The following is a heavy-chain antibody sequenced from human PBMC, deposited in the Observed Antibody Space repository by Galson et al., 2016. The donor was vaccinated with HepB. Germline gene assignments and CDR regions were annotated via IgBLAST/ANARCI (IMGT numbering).Heavy chain of an antibody. CDR1: GYTFTGYD. Sequence: SVKVSCKASGYTFTGYDIHWVRQATGQGLEWMGWMNPNSGNTGYAQKFQGRVTMTRDTSISTAYMELSSLRSEDTAMYYCARVEYSSLSGANRFDYWGQGTLVTVSS. D-gene: IGHD6-6*01. J-gene: IGHJ4*02. CDR2: MNPNSGNT. V-gene: IGHV1-8*01. CDR3: ARVEYSSLSGANRFDY.